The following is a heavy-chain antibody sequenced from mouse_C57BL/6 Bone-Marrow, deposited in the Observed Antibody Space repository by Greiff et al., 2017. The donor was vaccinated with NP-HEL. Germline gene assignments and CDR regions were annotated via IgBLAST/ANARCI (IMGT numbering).Heavy chain of an antibody. CDR3: ARHGSSYYGSSYFDY. J-gene: IGHJ2*01. CDR2: IWSDGST. CDR1: GFSLTSYG. D-gene: IGHD1-1*01. V-gene: IGHV2-6-1*01. Sequence: VHLVESGPGLVAPSQSLSITCTVSGFSLTSYGVHWVRQPPGKGLEWLVVIWSDGSTTYNSALKSRLSISKDNSKSQVFLKMNSLQTDDTAMYYCARHGSSYYGSSYFDYWGQGTTLTVSS.